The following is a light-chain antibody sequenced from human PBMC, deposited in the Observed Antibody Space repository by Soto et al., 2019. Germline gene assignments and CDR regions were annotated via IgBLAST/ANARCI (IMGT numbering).Light chain of an antibody. CDR2: KAS. CDR1: QSISTY. CDR3: QQYNSYS. J-gene: IGKJ1*01. Sequence: DLQMTPSPSTPSASVGDRGNITCRASQSISTYLAWYQQKPGNAPKLLIYKASTLKSGVPSRFSGSGSGTEFTLTISSLQPDDFATYYCQQYNSYSFGQGTKVDIK. V-gene: IGKV1-5*03.